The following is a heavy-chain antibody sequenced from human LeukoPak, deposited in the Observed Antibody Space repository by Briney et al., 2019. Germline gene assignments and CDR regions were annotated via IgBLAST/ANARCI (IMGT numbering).Heavy chain of an antibody. Sequence: KPSETLSLTCAVSGYSISSGYYWGWIRQPPGKGLEWIGSIYHSGSTYYNPSLKSRVTISVDTSKNQFSLKLRSVTAADTAVYYCARHAEGYSGYDRGRYYYYYMDVWGKGTTVTVSS. D-gene: IGHD5-12*01. J-gene: IGHJ6*03. CDR2: IYHSGST. CDR1: GYSISSGYY. CDR3: ARHAEGYSGYDRGRYYYYYMDV. V-gene: IGHV4-38-2*01.